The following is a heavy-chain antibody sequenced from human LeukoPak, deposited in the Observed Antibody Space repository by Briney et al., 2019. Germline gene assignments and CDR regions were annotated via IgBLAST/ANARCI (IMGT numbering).Heavy chain of an antibody. Sequence: GGSLRLSCAASGFTFSSYGMHWVRQAPGEGLEWVAFIPYDGSNKYYADSLKGRFSISRDNSKNTLYLQMNSLRAEDTAVYYCAKDGGLYSSGWYLNYWGQGTLVTVSS. D-gene: IGHD6-19*01. CDR3: AKDGGLYSSGWYLNY. CDR1: GFTFSSYG. CDR2: IPYDGSNK. V-gene: IGHV3-30*02. J-gene: IGHJ4*02.